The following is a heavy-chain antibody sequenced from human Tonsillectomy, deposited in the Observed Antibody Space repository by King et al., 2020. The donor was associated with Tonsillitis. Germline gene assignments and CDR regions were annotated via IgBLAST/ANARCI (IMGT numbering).Heavy chain of an antibody. Sequence: VQLVESGGGLVKPGGSLRLSCAASGFPFSSYTMNWVRQAPGKGLEWVANLNSGSTSIYYADSGRGRFTISRDNAKNSVFLQMNSLRGEDTAMYYCAKSHDYGDYGDYGMDVWGQGTTVIVSS. J-gene: IGHJ6*02. CDR1: GFPFSSYT. CDR2: LNSGSTSI. V-gene: IGHV3-21*01. D-gene: IGHD4-17*01. CDR3: AKSHDYGDYGDYGMDV.